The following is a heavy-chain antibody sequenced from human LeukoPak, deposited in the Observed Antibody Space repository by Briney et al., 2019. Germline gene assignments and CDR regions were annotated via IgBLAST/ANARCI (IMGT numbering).Heavy chain of an antibody. Sequence: SVKVSCKASGFTFTSSAVQWVRQARGQRLEWIGWIVVGSGDTNSAQKFQERVTITGDMSTRTAYMELSSLRSEDTAVYYCGADSMPRGVFSYAFDIWGQGTMVTVSS. CDR3: GADSMPRGVFSYAFDI. J-gene: IGHJ3*02. CDR1: GFTFTSSA. D-gene: IGHD3-10*01. V-gene: IGHV1-58*01. CDR2: IVVGSGDT.